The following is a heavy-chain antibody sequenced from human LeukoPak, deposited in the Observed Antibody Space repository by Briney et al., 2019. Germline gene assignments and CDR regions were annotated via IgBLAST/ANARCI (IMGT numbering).Heavy chain of an antibody. CDR1: GGTFDTFP. Sequence: SVKVSCKASGGTFDTFPLSWVRQAPGQGLEWMGVIIPILGRTNYAQKFQGRVTVTTDEPPTTAYMELSSLRFEDTAMYYCARVSGESSGTSYSNQYFDYWGQGSLVTVSS. CDR3: ARVSGESSGTSYSNQYFDY. J-gene: IGHJ4*02. CDR2: IIPILGRT. D-gene: IGHD2-21*01. V-gene: IGHV1-69*16.